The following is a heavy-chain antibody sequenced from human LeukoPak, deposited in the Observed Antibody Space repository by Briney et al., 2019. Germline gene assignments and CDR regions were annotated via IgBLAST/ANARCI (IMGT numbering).Heavy chain of an antibody. D-gene: IGHD2-8*01. CDR3: ARDLGVLMVYDRPYYFDY. Sequence: PPASVKVSCKASGYTFTSYGISWVRQAPGHGLEWMGWISAYNGNTNYAQRLQGRVTMTTDTSTSTAYMELRSLRSDDTAVYYCARDLGVLMVYDRPYYFDYWGQGTLVTVSS. CDR2: ISAYNGNT. J-gene: IGHJ4*02. V-gene: IGHV1-18*01. CDR1: GYTFTSYG.